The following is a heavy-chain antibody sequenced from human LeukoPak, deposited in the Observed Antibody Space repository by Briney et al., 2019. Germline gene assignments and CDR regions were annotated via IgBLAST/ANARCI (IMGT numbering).Heavy chain of an antibody. J-gene: IGHJ4*02. Sequence: SETLSLTCSVSGGSVSSYYWSWIRQSPGKGLEWIGYIHNSWRTNYNPSLKSRVTGFVDTSKNQVSLRLSSVTAADTAVYYCARHGTISSESYFDYWGQGALVTVSS. CDR3: ARHGTISSESYFDY. V-gene: IGHV4-59*08. D-gene: IGHD1-14*01. CDR2: IHNSWRT. CDR1: GGSVSSYY.